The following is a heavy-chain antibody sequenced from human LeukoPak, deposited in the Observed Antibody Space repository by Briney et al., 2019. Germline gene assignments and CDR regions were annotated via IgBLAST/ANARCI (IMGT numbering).Heavy chain of an antibody. Sequence: GRSLRLSCVASGFTFSSYGMHWVRQAPGKGLEWVAVISYDGSNKYYADSVKGRFTISRDNSKNTLYLQMNSLRAEDTAVYYCAKDGYYNPYGDYVDYWGQGTLVTVSS. V-gene: IGHV3-30*18. CDR2: ISYDGSNK. J-gene: IGHJ4*02. CDR3: AKDGYYNPYGDYVDY. CDR1: GFTFSSYG. D-gene: IGHD4-17*01.